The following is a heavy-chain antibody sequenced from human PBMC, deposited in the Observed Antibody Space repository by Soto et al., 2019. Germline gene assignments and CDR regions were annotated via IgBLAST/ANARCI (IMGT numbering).Heavy chain of an antibody. D-gene: IGHD2-15*01. CDR1: GFSLTTSGVG. Sequence: QITLKESGPALVRPTQALTLTCTFSGFSLTTSGVGVAWIHQPPGKALECLALVYWDGDERFNPSLRNRLTLTKDTSKHRVVLTMTNMDPVDTGTYYCSHIGGCSAASCFSNYFDAWGQGALVTVSS. V-gene: IGHV2-5*02. J-gene: IGHJ5*02. CDR2: VYWDGDE. CDR3: SHIGGCSAASCFSNYFDA.